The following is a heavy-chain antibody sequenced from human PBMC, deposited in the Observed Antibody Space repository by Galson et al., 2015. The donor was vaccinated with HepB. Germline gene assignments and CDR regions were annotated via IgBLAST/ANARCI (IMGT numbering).Heavy chain of an antibody. Sequence: SLRLSCAASGFTFSNAWMSWVRQAPGKGLEWVGRIKSKTDGGTTDYAAPVKGRFTISGDDSKNTLYLQMNSLKTEDTAVYYCTADYYGSGSYYIDVGFFWGQGTLVTVSS. CDR3: TADYYGSGSYYIDVGFF. V-gene: IGHV3-15*01. J-gene: IGHJ4*02. CDR1: GFTFSNAW. D-gene: IGHD3-10*01. CDR2: IKSKTDGGTT.